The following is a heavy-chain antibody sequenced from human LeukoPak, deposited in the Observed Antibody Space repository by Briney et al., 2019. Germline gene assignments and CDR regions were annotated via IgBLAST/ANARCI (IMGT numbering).Heavy chain of an antibody. CDR3: ARGSVLRYFDWLLSVDY. J-gene: IGHJ4*02. CDR2: ISYDGSNK. V-gene: IGHV3-30*03. Sequence: GRSLRLSCAASGFTFSSYGMHWVRQAPGKRLEWVAVISYDGSNKYYADSVKGRFTISRDNSKNTLYLQMNSLRAEDTAVYYCARGSVLRYFDWLLSVDYWGQGTLVTVSS. CDR1: GFTFSSYG. D-gene: IGHD3-9*01.